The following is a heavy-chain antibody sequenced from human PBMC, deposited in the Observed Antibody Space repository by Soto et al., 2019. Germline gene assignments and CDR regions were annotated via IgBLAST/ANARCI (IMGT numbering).Heavy chain of an antibody. CDR2: ISAYNGNT. CDR1: GYTFTSYG. CDR3: ARVQGRGYYYYYMGV. Sequence: ASVKVSCKASGYTFTSYGISWVRQAPGQGLEWMGWISAYNGNTNYAQKLQGRVTMTTDTSTSTAYMELRSLRSDDTAVYYCARVQGRGYYYYYMGVWGKGTTVTVSS. V-gene: IGHV1-18*01. J-gene: IGHJ6*03. D-gene: IGHD3-10*01.